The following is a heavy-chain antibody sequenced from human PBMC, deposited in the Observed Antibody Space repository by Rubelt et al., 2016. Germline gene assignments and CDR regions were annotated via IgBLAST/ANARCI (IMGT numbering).Heavy chain of an antibody. Sequence: QVQLQQWGAGLLKPSETLSLTCAVYGGSFSGYYWSWIRQPPGKGLAWIGEINHSGSTNYNPSLKGRVTISGDTPKNQLSLKLSSVTAADTAGYYCAGGTVVVVIFDYWGQGTLVTVSS. V-gene: IGHV4-34*01. CDR2: INHSGST. D-gene: IGHD3-22*01. CDR1: GGSFSGYY. J-gene: IGHJ4*02. CDR3: AGGTVVVVIFDY.